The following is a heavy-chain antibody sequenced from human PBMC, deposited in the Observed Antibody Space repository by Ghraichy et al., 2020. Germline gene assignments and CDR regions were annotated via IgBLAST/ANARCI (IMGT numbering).Heavy chain of an antibody. V-gene: IGHV3-11*01. Sequence: GESLHISCTVSGFTFTDYYMSWVRLAPGKGLEWISYISDSSYIKEYANSVKGRFTVSRDNSNNSMFLQISNLRPEDTAIYYCARGGGILAARPFVYWGQGAMGTVTS. CDR1: GFTFTDYY. D-gene: IGHD6-6*01. CDR3: ARGGGILAARPFVY. CDR2: ISDSSYIK. J-gene: IGHJ4*02.